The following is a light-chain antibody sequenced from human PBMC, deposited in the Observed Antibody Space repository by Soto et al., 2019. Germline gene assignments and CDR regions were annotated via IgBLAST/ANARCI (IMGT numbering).Light chain of an antibody. Sequence: IVLPQSPGALSLSPGERASLSCRASQSVSSSYLAWYQQKPGQAPRPLIYGASSRAIGIPDRFIGSGSGTDFTLTISRLEPEDFAVYYCQQYGSSPWTFGQGTKVDIK. CDR3: QQYGSSPWT. V-gene: IGKV3-20*01. J-gene: IGKJ1*01. CDR1: QSVSSSY. CDR2: GAS.